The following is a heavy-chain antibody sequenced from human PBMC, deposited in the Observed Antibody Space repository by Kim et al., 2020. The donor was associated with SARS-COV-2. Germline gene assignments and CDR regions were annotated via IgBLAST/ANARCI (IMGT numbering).Heavy chain of an antibody. CDR2: ISYDGSNK. Sequence: GGSLRLSCAASGFTFSSYAMHWVRQAPGKGLEWVAVISYDGSNKYYADSVKGRFTISRDNSKNTLYLQMNSLRAEDTAVYYCARENYANWSGYQHQYGMDVWGQGTTVTVSS. J-gene: IGHJ6*02. V-gene: IGHV3-30-3*01. CDR1: GFTFSSYA. CDR3: ARENYANWSGYQHQYGMDV. D-gene: IGHD3-3*01.